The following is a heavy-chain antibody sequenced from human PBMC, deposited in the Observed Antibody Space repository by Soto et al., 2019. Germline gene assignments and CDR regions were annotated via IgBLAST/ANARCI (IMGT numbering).Heavy chain of an antibody. V-gene: IGHV1-2*02. CDR2: INPNSGGT. J-gene: IGHJ6*02. CDR3: ARSVMLSHYYYGMDV. Sequence: ASVKVSCKASGYTFTGYYMHWVRQAPGQGLEWMGWINPNSGGTNYAQKFQGRVTMTRDTSISTAYMELSRLRSDDTAVYYCARSVMLSHYYYGMDVWGQGTTVTVS. CDR1: GYTFTGYY. D-gene: IGHD2-8*01.